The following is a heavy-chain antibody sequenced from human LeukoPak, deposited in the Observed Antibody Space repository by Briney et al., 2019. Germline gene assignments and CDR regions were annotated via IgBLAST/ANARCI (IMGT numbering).Heavy chain of an antibody. V-gene: IGHV1-2*02. Sequence: GASVKVSCKASGYTFTGYYMHWVRQAPGQGLEWMGWINPNSGGTNYAQKFQGRVTMTRDTSISTAYMELSSLRSDDTAVYYCASKWVTYYYNSSGYHYPTDVFDIWGQGTMVTVSS. CDR1: GYTFTGYY. J-gene: IGHJ3*02. D-gene: IGHD3-22*01. CDR3: ASKWVTYYYNSSGYHYPTDVFDI. CDR2: INPNSGGT.